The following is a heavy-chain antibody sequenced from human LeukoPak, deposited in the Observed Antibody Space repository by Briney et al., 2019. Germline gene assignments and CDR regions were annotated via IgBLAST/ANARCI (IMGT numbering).Heavy chain of an antibody. CDR3: ARGYWNYETKAYYYYGMDV. D-gene: IGHD1-7*01. Sequence: PSETLSLTCAVYGGSFSGYYWSWIRQPPGKGLEWIGEINHSGSTNYNPSLKSRVTISVDTSKNQFSLKLSSVTAADTAVYYCARGYWNYETKAYYYYGMDVWGQGTTVAVSS. V-gene: IGHV4-34*01. CDR2: INHSGST. CDR1: GGSFSGYY. J-gene: IGHJ6*02.